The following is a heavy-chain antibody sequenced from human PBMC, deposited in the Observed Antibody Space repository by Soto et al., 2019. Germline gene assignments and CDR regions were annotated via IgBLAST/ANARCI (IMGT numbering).Heavy chain of an antibody. CDR2: IYYSGST. D-gene: IGHD2-2*02. CDR1: GGSISSGGYY. CDR3: ARVXGVVVPAAIRGYNWFDP. J-gene: IGHJ5*02. V-gene: IGHV4-31*03. Sequence: PSETLSLTCTVSGGSISSGGYYWSWIRQHPGKGLEWIGYIYYSGSTYYNPSLKSRVTISVDTSKNQFSLKLSSVTAADTAVYYCARVXGVVVPAAIRGYNWFDPWGQGTLVTVSS.